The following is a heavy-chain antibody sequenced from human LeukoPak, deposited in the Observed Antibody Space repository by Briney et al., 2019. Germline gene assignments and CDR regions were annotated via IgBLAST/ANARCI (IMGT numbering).Heavy chain of an antibody. CDR2: ISAYNGRT. CDR3: ARGLDYYDGTGYRGYWYLDL. D-gene: IGHD3-22*01. Sequence: ASVKVSCKASGYTFTTYGISWVRQAPGQGLEWLGWISAYNGRTNYGEKLQDRVTMTTDTSTSTAYMELRSLRSDDTAVYYCARGLDYYDGTGYRGYWYLDLWGRGTLVAVSS. V-gene: IGHV1-18*01. CDR1: GYTFTTYG. J-gene: IGHJ2*01.